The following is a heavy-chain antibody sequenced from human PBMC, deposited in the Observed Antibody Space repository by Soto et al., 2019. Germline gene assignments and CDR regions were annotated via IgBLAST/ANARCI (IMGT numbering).Heavy chain of an antibody. CDR3: ARRSLGVGGSGSYYKEDAFDI. CDR2: IYYSGST. CDR1: GGSISSSSYY. D-gene: IGHD3-10*01. V-gene: IGHV4-39*01. J-gene: IGHJ3*02. Sequence: QLQLQESGPGLVKPSETLSLTCTVSGGSISSSSYYWGWIRQPPGKGLEWIGSIYYSGSTYYNPSLKSRVTISVDTSKNQFSLKLSSVTAADTAVYYCARRSLGVGGSGSYYKEDAFDIWGQGTMVTVSS.